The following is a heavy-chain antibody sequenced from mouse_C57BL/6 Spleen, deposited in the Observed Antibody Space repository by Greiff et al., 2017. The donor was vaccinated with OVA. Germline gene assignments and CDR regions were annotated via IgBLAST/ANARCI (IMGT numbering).Heavy chain of an antibody. CDR2: INPSNGGT. D-gene: IGHD3-2*02. CDR3: ARSRQLRLLDY. J-gene: IGHJ2*01. CDR1: GYTFTSYW. V-gene: IGHV1-53*01. Sequence: QVQLQQPGTELVKPGASVKLSCKASGYTFTSYWMHWVKQRPGQGLEWIGNINPSNGGTNYNEKFKSKATLTVDTSSSTAYMQLSGLTSEDSAVYNYARSRQLRLLDYWGQGTTLTVSS.